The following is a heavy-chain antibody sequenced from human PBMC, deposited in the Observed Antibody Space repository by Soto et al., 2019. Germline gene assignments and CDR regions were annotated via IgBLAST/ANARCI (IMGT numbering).Heavy chain of an antibody. J-gene: IGHJ6*02. V-gene: IGHV1-69*13. CDR3: ARDRGLVFFVVVVHATRVYGMDM. D-gene: IGHD2-15*01. CDR1: RATFYSYS. Sequence: GASVKASCKAPRATFYSYSISGVCQAPEQGLEWMGGFIPIFGTANYAQKFQGRVTITADESTSTAYMELSSLRSEDTAVYYCARDRGLVFFVVVVHATRVYGMDMWGQGTRVTV. CDR2: FIPIFGTA.